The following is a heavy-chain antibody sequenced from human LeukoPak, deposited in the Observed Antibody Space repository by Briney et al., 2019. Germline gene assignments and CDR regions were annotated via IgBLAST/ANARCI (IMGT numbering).Heavy chain of an antibody. CDR2: IIPIFGTA. V-gene: IGHV1-69*05. J-gene: IGHJ4*02. CDR1: GGTFSSYA. D-gene: IGHD3-22*01. CDR3: AITYYYDSSGYTFDY. Sequence: SVKVSCRASGGTFSSYAISWVRQAPGQGLEWMGRIIPIFGTANYAQKFQGRVTITTDESTSTAYMELSSLRSEDTAVYYCAITYYYDSSGYTFDYWGQGTLVTVSS.